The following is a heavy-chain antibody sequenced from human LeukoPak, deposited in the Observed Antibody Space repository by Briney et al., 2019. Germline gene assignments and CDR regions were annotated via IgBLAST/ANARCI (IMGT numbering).Heavy chain of an antibody. V-gene: IGHV3-49*04. CDR1: GFPFGDYA. CDR2: IRSKAYGGTS. D-gene: IGHD2-21*01. J-gene: IGHJ5*02. Sequence: PGRSLRLSCTASGFPFGDYAMGWVRQAPGKGLEWVGFIRSKAYGGTSEYAASVKGRFTISRDDSISIAYLQMNSLKTEDTAVYHCANALFRDSYLGRFDPWGQGTLVTVSS. CDR3: ANALFRDSYLGRFDP.